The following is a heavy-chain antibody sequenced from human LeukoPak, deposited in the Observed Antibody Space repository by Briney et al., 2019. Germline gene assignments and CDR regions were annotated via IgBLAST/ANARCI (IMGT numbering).Heavy chain of an antibody. CDR1: GASISSYY. D-gene: IGHD3-10*01. CDR3: ARDLSGSLYFDY. CDR2: LYFSGST. J-gene: IGHJ4*02. V-gene: IGHV4-4*07. Sequence: SETLSLTCTVSGASISSYYSNWIRQTAARGLEWVGRLYFSGSTDQNPSLKSRVTISVDTSKNPFSLKLSSVTAADTAVYFCARDLSGSLYFDYWGQRVLVTVSS.